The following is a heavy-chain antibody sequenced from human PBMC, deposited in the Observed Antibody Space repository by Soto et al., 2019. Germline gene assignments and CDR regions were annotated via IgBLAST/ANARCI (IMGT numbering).Heavy chain of an antibody. Sequence: SETLSLTCSVSCGSISSGPYSWGWIRQSPREGLEWIGTFHYGDITHYNPSLESRVTILIDASKNQFSLRVTSVTVADTALYYCARRGGYCRSTGSGCYGFYAMDVRGQGTTVT. CDR1: CGSISSGPYS. V-gene: IGHV4-39*01. D-gene: IGHD2-2*01. CDR3: ARRGGYCRSTGSGCYGFYAMDV. CDR2: FHYGDIT. J-gene: IGHJ6*02.